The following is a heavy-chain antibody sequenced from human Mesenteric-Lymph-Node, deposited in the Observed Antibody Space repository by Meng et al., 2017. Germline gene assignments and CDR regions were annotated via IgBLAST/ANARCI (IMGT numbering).Heavy chain of an antibody. CDR1: GYTFTSYY. CDR2: INPSGGST. CDR3: ARSGGYSSGWYHYYYYGMDV. V-gene: IGHV1-46*01. D-gene: IGHD6-19*01. Sequence: ASVKVSCKASGYTFTSYYMHWVRQAPGQGLEWMGIINPSGGSTSYAQKFQGRVTMTRDTSTSTVYMELSSLRSEDTAVYCCARSGGYSSGWYHYYYYGMDVWGQGTTVTVSS. J-gene: IGHJ6*02.